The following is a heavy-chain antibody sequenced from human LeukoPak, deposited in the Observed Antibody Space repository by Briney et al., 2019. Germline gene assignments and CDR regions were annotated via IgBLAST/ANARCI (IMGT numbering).Heavy chain of an antibody. CDR1: GGSISSGDYY. Sequence: SETLSLTCTVSGGSISSGDYYWSWIRQPPGKGLEWIGYIYYSGSTYYNPSLKSRVTISVDTSKNQFSLKLSSVTAADTAVYYCAREGGIAVAGNWFDPWGQGTLVTVSS. V-gene: IGHV4-30-4*01. J-gene: IGHJ5*02. CDR3: AREGGIAVAGNWFDP. CDR2: IYYSGST. D-gene: IGHD6-19*01.